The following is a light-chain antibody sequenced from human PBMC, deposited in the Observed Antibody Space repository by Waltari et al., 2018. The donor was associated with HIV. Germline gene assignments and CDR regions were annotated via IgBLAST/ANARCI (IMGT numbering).Light chain of an antibody. J-gene: IGKJ4*01. Sequence: EIVLTQSPATVSVSPGAGATLSCRASQSLNSNLAWYQQKPGQAPRLLIYGASTRATGIPARFSGSGSAMEFTLTISSLQPEDFAVYYCQQYNDWPLTFGGGTRVEIK. CDR2: GAS. V-gene: IGKV3-15*01. CDR3: QQYNDWPLT. CDR1: QSLNSN.